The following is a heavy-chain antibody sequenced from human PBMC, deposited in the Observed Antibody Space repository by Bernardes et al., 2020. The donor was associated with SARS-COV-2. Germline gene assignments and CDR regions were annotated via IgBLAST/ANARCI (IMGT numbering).Heavy chain of an antibody. V-gene: IGHV1-18*01. J-gene: IGHJ4*02. Sequence: ASVKVSCKASGYTFTSYGISWVRQAPGQGLEWMGWISAYNGNTNYAQKLQGRVTMTTDTSTSTAYMELRSLRSDDTAVYFCARDGDSISYDFWSAYYTPLYFDYWGQGTLVTVSS. D-gene: IGHD3-3*01. CDR2: ISAYNGNT. CDR3: ARDGDSISYDFWSAYYTPLYFDY. CDR1: GYTFTSYG.